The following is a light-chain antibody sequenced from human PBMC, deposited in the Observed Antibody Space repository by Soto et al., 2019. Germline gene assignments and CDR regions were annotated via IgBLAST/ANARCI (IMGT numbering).Light chain of an antibody. CDR1: SSDVGRYTD. CDR3: TSYTSTSTHYV. Sequence: QSALTQPASLSGSPGQSITISCAGTSSDVGRYTDVSWYQQHPGKAPKLIIYDVYNRPSGVSTRFSGSKPGNTASLTISGLQAEDEADYHCTSYTSTSTHYVFGGGTKVTVL. CDR2: DVY. V-gene: IGLV2-14*01. J-gene: IGLJ1*01.